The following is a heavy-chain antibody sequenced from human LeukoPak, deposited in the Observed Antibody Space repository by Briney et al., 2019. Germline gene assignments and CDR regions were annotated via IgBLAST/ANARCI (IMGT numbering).Heavy chain of an antibody. V-gene: IGHV3-30*04. Sequence: PGGSLRLSCAASGFTFSSYVMHWVRQAPGKGLEWVAIISYDGSNEYYADSVKGRFTISRDNSKNSVYLQLNSLRPEDTAMYYCVSMVRGVGYWGQGTLVTVSS. CDR1: GFTFSSYV. CDR2: ISYDGSNE. D-gene: IGHD3-10*01. CDR3: VSMVRGVGY. J-gene: IGHJ4*02.